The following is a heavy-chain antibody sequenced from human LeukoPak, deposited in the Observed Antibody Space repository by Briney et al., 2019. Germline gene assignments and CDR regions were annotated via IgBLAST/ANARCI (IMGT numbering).Heavy chain of an antibody. CDR1: GYTFTGYY. Sequence: ASVKVSCKASGYTFTGYYMHWVRQAPGQGLEWMGWINPNSGGTNYAQKFQGRVTMTRDTSISTAYMELSRLRSDDTAVYYCVRGGAYYDFWSGSTDYWGQGTLVTVSS. CDR3: VRGGAYYDFWSGSTDY. CDR2: INPNSGGT. V-gene: IGHV1-2*02. J-gene: IGHJ4*02. D-gene: IGHD3-3*01.